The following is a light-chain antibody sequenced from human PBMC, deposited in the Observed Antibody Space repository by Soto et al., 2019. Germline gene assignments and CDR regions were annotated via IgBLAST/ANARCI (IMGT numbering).Light chain of an antibody. Sequence: EIQMTQSPSTLSASVGDRATLSCRASQTIHTRLAWYQQKPGKAPKLLIYDASSLESGVPSRFSGSGSGTEFTLTISSLQPDDFATYFCQQCESSPRTFGQGTKVDIK. CDR2: DAS. CDR3: QQCESSPRT. CDR1: QTIHTR. J-gene: IGKJ1*01. V-gene: IGKV1-5*01.